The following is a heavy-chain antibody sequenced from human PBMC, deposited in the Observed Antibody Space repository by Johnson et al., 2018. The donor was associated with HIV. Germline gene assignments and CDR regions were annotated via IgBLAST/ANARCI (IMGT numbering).Heavy chain of an antibody. D-gene: IGHD1-26*01. CDR3: AKDWSRTVGATLGPGAFDI. CDR2: ISSDGGNK. V-gene: IGHV3-30*04. CDR1: GFVFNNYA. Sequence: VQLVESGGGVVQPGRSLRLSCAASGFVFNNYALHWVRQAPGQGLEWVAVISSDGGNKYYADSVKGRFTISSDNSKNTLYLQMNSLRAEDTAVYYCAKDWSRTVGATLGPGAFDIWGQGTMVTVSS. J-gene: IGHJ3*02.